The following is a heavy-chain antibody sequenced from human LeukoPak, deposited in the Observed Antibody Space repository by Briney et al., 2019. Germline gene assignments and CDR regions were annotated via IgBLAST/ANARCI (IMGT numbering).Heavy chain of an antibody. CDR2: ITESGDNT. J-gene: IGHJ4*02. CDR3: ATDYTPYVGASAD. D-gene: IGHD1-26*01. CDR1: GLTFSSYA. Sequence: GGSLRLSCAASGLTFSSYAMSWVRQTPGKGLEWVSTITESGDNTHYTESVKGRFTFSRDNSRNTMYLQMNSLRAEDTAIYYCATDYTPYVGASADWGQGTLDTVSS. V-gene: IGHV3-23*01.